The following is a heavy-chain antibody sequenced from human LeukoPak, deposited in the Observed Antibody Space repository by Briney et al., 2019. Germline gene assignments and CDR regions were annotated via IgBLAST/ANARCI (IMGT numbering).Heavy chain of an antibody. J-gene: IGHJ6*02. CDR3: AKGSGVTTAYYYYYGMDV. D-gene: IGHD4-4*01. Sequence: GGSLRLSCAASGFTFSSYAMSWVRQAPGKGLEWVSAISGSGGSIYYADSVKGRFTISRDNSKNTLYLQMNSLRAEDTAVYYCAKGSGVTTAYYYYYGMDVWGQGTTVTVSS. CDR1: GFTFSSYA. V-gene: IGHV3-23*01. CDR2: ISGSGGSI.